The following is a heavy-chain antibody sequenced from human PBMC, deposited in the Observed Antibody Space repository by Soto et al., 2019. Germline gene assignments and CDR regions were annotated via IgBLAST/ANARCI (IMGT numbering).Heavy chain of an antibody. V-gene: IGHV1-69*01. CDR2: IIPIFGTA. CDR1: GGTFSSDA. CDR3: ASAVGYCSGGSCPTPYYFDY. J-gene: IGHJ4*02. D-gene: IGHD2-15*01. Sequence: QVQLVQSGAEVKKPGSSVKVSCKASGGTFSSDAISWVRQATGQGLEWMGGIIPIFGTANYAQKFQGRVTITADESTSTAYMELSSLRSEDTAVYYCASAVGYCSGGSCPTPYYFDYWGQGTLVTVSS.